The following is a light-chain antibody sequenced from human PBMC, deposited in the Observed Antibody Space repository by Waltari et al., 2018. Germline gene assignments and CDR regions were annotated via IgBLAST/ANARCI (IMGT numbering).Light chain of an antibody. J-gene: IGLJ2*01. V-gene: IGLV3-1*01. CDR2: RDT. Sequence: SSELTQPPSVSVSPGQTATVTCSGDELGDRYASWYQQRRGQSPLLVIYRDTMRPSGIPERVAGSNSGTTATLTISGTQAMDEADYYCQTWDSNTLISGGGTKLTVL. CDR1: ELGDRY. CDR3: QTWDSNTLI.